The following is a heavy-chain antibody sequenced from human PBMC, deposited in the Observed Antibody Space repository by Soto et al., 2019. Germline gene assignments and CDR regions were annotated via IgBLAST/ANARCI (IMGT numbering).Heavy chain of an antibody. CDR1: GFTFSSYW. J-gene: IGHJ4*02. D-gene: IGHD2-15*01. Sequence: EVQMVESGGGLVQPGESLRLSCAASGFTFSSYWMHWVRQAPGKGLVWVSRINSDGSSTSYAGSVKGRFTISRDNAKNTLCLQMNSLRAEDTAVYYCVRTSLVVAAATREDYWGQGILVTVSS. CDR3: VRTSLVVAAATREDY. CDR2: INSDGSST. V-gene: IGHV3-74*01.